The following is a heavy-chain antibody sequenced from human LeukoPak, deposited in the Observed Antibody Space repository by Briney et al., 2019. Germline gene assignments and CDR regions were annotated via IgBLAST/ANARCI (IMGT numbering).Heavy chain of an antibody. CDR2: INHSGST. V-gene: IGHV4-34*01. CDR3: ASSLKSTMVRGVISN. CDR1: GGSFSGYY. Sequence: ASETLSLTCAVYGGSFSGYYWSWIRQPPGKGLEWIGEINHSGSTNYNPSLKSRVTISVDTSKNQFSLKLSSVTAADTAEYYCASSLKSTMVRGVISNWGQGTLVTVSS. D-gene: IGHD3-10*01. J-gene: IGHJ4*02.